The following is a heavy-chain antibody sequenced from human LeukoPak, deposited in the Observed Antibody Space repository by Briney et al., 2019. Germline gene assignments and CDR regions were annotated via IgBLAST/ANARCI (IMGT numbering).Heavy chain of an antibody. CDR2: IYYSGST. CDR3: ARDRSDLSSGYYAWQVWFDP. V-gene: IGHV4-59*01. Sequence: PSETLSLTCTVSGGSISSYYWSWIRQPPGKGLEWIGYIYYSGSTNYNPSLKSRVTISVDTSKNQFSLKLSSVTAADTAVYYCARDRSDLSSGYYAWQVWFDPWGQGTLVTVSS. D-gene: IGHD3-22*01. J-gene: IGHJ5*02. CDR1: GGSISSYY.